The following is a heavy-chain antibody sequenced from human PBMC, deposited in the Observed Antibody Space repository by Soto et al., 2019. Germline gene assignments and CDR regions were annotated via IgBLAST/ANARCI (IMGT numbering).Heavy chain of an antibody. CDR3: ATLAAAGNEPQKFDP. Sequence: SETLSLTCAVYGGSFSGYYWSWIRQPPGKGLEWIGEINHSGSTNYNPSLKSRVTISVDTSKNQFSLKLSSVTAADTAVYYCATLAAAGNEPQKFDPWGQGTLVTVSS. CDR1: GGSFSGYY. V-gene: IGHV4-34*01. CDR2: INHSGST. J-gene: IGHJ5*02. D-gene: IGHD6-13*01.